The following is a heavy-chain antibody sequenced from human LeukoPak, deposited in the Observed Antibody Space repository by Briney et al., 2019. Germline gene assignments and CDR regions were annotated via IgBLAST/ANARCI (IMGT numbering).Heavy chain of an antibody. V-gene: IGHV4-61*02. D-gene: IGHD3-22*01. CDR1: GGSISSGSYY. CDR2: IYTSGST. J-gene: IGHJ3*02. CDR3: AREVIYDSSGYYI. Sequence: PSETLSLTCTVSGGSISSGSYYWSWIRQPAGKGLEWIGRIYTSGSTNYNPSLKSRVTISLDTSKNQFSLKLSSVTAADTAVYYCAREVIYDSSGYYIWGQGTMVTVSS.